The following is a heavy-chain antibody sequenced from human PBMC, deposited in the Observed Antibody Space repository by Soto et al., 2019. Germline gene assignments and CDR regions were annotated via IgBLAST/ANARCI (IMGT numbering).Heavy chain of an antibody. D-gene: IGHD3-10*01. CDR2: INHSGST. CDR3: ATPLSTMGYAFDI. CDR1: GGSFSGYY. J-gene: IGHJ3*02. V-gene: IGHV4-34*01. Sequence: PSETLSLTCAVYGGSFSGYYWSWIRQPPGKGLEWIGEINHSGSTNYSPSLKSRVTMSVDTSKNQFSLKLSSVTAADTAVYYCATPLSTMGYAFDIWGQGTMVTVSS.